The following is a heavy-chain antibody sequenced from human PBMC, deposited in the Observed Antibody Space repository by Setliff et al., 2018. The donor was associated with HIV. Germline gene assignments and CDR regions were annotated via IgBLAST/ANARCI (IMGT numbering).Heavy chain of an antibody. J-gene: IGHJ1*01. V-gene: IGHV3-7*03. Sequence: GGSLRLSCAASGFTFSSYWMSWVRQAPGKGLEWVADIRQDGRETRYVDSVKGRFSISRDNAKNSVYLQMNSLRVADTAVYYCVGPDYEDPQGGQWGQGTLVTVSS. CDR3: VGPDYEDPQGGQ. D-gene: IGHD4-17*01. CDR1: GFTFSSYW. CDR2: IRQDGRET.